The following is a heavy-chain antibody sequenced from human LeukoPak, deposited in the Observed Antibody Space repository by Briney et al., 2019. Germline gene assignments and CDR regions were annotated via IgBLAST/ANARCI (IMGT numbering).Heavy chain of an antibody. CDR3: ARDRHRRDCSSTSCSGEEIDY. J-gene: IGHJ4*02. V-gene: IGHV1-46*01. D-gene: IGHD2-2*01. CDR2: INPSGGST. Sequence: ASVKVSCKASGYTFTNYYMHWVRQAPGQGHEWMGIINPSGGSTSYAQKFQDRVTMTRDTSTSTVYMELRSLRSEDTAVYYCARDRHRRDCSSTSCSGEEIDYWGQGTLVTVSS. CDR1: GYTFTNYY.